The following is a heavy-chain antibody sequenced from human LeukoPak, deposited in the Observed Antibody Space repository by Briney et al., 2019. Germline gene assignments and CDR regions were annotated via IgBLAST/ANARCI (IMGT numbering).Heavy chain of an antibody. CDR1: GFTFSNYN. CDR3: ATSGELLFDY. CDR2: ISGSSSTI. Sequence: GGSLRLSCAASGFTFSNYNMNWVRQAPGKGLGWISYISGSSSTIYYADSVKGQFTISRDSAKNSLYLQMNSLRDEDTAVYYCATSGELLFDYWGQGTLVTVSS. D-gene: IGHD1-26*01. V-gene: IGHV3-48*02. J-gene: IGHJ4*02.